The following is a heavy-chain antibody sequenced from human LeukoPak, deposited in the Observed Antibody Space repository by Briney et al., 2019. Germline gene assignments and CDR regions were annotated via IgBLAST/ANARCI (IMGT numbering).Heavy chain of an antibody. CDR1: GNTFTTYD. V-gene: IGHV1-69*06. CDR2: IIPIFGTA. CDR3: ARNVVVVVAALRSWFDP. Sequence: ASVKVSCKASGNTFTTYDINWVRQATGQGLEWMGGIIPIFGTANYAQKFQGRVTITADKSTSTAYMELSSLRSEDTAVYYCARNVVVVVAALRSWFDPWGQGTLVTVSS. D-gene: IGHD2-15*01. J-gene: IGHJ5*02.